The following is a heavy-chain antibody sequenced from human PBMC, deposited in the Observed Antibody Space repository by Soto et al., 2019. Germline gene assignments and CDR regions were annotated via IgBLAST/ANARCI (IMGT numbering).Heavy chain of an antibody. Sequence: GGSLRLSCAASGFTFSSYAMSWVRQAPGKGLEWVSAISSSGGSTYYADSVKGRFTISRDNSKNTLYLQMNSLRAEDTAVYYCAKAPWGIAVAGTHFDYWGQGTLVTVSS. D-gene: IGHD6-19*01. CDR1: GFTFSSYA. CDR3: AKAPWGIAVAGTHFDY. V-gene: IGHV3-23*01. CDR2: ISSSGGST. J-gene: IGHJ4*02.